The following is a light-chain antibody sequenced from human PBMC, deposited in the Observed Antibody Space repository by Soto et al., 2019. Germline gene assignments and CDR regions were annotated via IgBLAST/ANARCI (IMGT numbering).Light chain of an antibody. V-gene: IGLV1-47*02. CDR1: SSNIGSNY. J-gene: IGLJ2*01. Sequence: QSVLTQPPSASGTPGQRVTISCSGSSSNIGSNYVYWYQQFPGTAPKLLIYLNNQRPSGVPDRFSGSKSGTSASLAISGLRSDDEADYYCAAWDDSLSGPVFGGGTKVTVL. CDR2: LNN. CDR3: AAWDDSLSGPV.